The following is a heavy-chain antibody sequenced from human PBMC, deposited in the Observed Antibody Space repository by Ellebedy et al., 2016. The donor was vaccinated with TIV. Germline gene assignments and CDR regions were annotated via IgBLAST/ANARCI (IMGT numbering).Heavy chain of an antibody. D-gene: IGHD3-22*01. Sequence: GESLKIPXAASGFTFSSYAMSWVRQAPGKGLEWVSAISGSGGSTYYADSVKGRFTISRDNSKNTLYLQMNSLRAEDTAVYYCAKPLYYYDSSGYYYVPFDYWGQGTLVTVSS. CDR1: GFTFSSYA. CDR3: AKPLYYYDSSGYYYVPFDY. J-gene: IGHJ4*02. CDR2: ISGSGGST. V-gene: IGHV3-23*01.